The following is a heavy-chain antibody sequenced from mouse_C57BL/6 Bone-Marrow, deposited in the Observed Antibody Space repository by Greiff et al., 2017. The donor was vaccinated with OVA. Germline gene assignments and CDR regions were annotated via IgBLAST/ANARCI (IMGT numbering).Heavy chain of an antibody. Sequence: VQLKESGAELVRPGASVTLSCTASGFNIKDDYMHWVKQRPEQGLEWIGWIDPENGDTEYASKFQGKATITADTSSNTAYLQLSSLTSEDTAVYYCTTEGLLLRPYYAMDYWGQGTSVTVSS. D-gene: IGHD1-1*01. V-gene: IGHV14-4*01. CDR2: IDPENGDT. CDR1: GFNIKDDY. CDR3: TTEGLLLRPYYAMDY. J-gene: IGHJ4*01.